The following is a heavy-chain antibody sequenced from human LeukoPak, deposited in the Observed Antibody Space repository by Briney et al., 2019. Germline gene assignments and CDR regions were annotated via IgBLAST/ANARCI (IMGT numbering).Heavy chain of an antibody. Sequence: ASVKVSCKASGYTFTSYDINWVRQAPGQGLEWMGGIIPIFGTANYAQKFQGRVTITADKSTSTAYMELSSLRSEDTAVYYCARDNDSSGYPDYWGQGTLVTVSS. CDR1: GYTFTSYD. D-gene: IGHD3-22*01. CDR2: IIPIFGTA. V-gene: IGHV1-69*06. CDR3: ARDNDSSGYPDY. J-gene: IGHJ4*02.